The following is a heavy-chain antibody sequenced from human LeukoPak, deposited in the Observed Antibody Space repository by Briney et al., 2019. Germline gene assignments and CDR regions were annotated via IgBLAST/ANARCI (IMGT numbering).Heavy chain of an antibody. CDR3: ARDTNYLYGLDV. CDR2: IYGGGSA. V-gene: IGHV3-53*01. D-gene: IGHD4/OR15-4a*01. J-gene: IGHJ6*02. CDR1: GFTVSINY. Sequence: GSLRLSCAASGFTVSINYMSWVRQAPGKGLEWVSVIYGGGSAYYADSVRGRFTISRDNSKNTLYLQMNSLRAEDTAVYYCARDTNYLYGLDVWGQGTTVTVSS.